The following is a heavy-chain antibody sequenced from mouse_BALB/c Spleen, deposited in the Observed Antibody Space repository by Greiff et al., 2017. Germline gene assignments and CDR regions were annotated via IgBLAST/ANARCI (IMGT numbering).Heavy chain of an antibody. Sequence: VQLQQSGAELVRPGTSVKVSCKASGYAFTNYLIEWVKQRPGQGLEWIGVINPGSGGTNYNEKFKGKATLTADKSSSTAYMQLSSLTSEDSAVYYCARPGTLHYFDYWGQGTTLTVSS. CDR2: INPGSGGT. CDR1: GYAFTNYL. D-gene: IGHD4-1*01. J-gene: IGHJ2*01. CDR3: ARPGTLHYFDY. V-gene: IGHV1-54*01.